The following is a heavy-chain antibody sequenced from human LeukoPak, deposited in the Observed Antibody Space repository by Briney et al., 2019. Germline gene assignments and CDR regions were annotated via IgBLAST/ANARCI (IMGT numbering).Heavy chain of an antibody. D-gene: IGHD5-24*01. CDR3: ARGRDGYNYNY. CDR2: IYYSGST. J-gene: IGHJ4*02. CDR1: GGSISSYY. V-gene: IGHV4-59*01. Sequence: SETLSLTCTVSGGSISSYYWSWIRQPPGKGLEWIGYIYYSGSTNYNPSLKGRVTISVDTSKNQFSLKLSSVTAADTAVYYCARGRDGYNYNYWGQGTLVTVSS.